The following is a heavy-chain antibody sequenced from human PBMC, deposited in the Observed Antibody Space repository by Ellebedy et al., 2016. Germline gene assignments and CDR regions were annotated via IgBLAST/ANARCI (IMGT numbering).Heavy chain of an antibody. CDR1: GFTFSSYS. J-gene: IGHJ4*02. Sequence: GESLKISCVASGFTFSSYSMNWVRQAPGKGLEWVSSISSSSSYIYYADSVKGRFTISRDNAKNSLYLQMNSLRAEDTAVYYCASGGGQQQTLDYWGQGTLVTVSS. D-gene: IGHD6-13*01. V-gene: IGHV3-21*01. CDR2: ISSSSSYI. CDR3: ASGGGQQQTLDY.